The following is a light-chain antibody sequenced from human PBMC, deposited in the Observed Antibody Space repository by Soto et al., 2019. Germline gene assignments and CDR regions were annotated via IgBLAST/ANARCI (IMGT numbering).Light chain of an antibody. J-gene: IGKJ1*01. CDR1: QSVSSN. CDR2: DAS. V-gene: IGKV3-15*01. CDR3: QRYNNWPPWT. Sequence: EIVLTQSPATLSLSPGERATLSCRASQSVSSNLAWYQQKPGQAPRLLIYDASTRATGIPARFSGSGSGTEFTLTISGLQSEDFAVYYCQRYNNWPPWTFGQGTKVDIK.